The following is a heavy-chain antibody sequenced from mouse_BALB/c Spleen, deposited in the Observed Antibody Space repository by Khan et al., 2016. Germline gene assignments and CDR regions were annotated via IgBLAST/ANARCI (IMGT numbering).Heavy chain of an antibody. V-gene: IGHV3-2*02. CDR1: GYSITSDYA. J-gene: IGHJ3*01. CDR2: ISYSGST. D-gene: IGHD1-1*01. CDR3: ARGRSRYPFDY. Sequence: EVQLQESGPGLVKPSQSLSLTCTVTGYSITSDYAWNWIRQFPGNKLEWMGYISYSGSTSYNPSLKSRISITRDTSKKQFFLQLNSVTTEDTGTLYSARGRSRYPFDYWGQGTLVTVSA.